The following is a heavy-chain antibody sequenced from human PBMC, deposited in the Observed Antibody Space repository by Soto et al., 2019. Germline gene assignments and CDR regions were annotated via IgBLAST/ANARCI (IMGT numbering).Heavy chain of an antibody. J-gene: IGHJ6*02. CDR1: GFTFSSYS. D-gene: IGHD4-17*01. V-gene: IGHV3-21*01. CDR2: ISSSSSYI. CDR3: ARGGSGYGDYYYYYGMDV. Sequence: GGSLRLSCAASGFTFSSYSMNWVRQAPGKGLEWVSSISSSSSYIYYADSVKGRFTISRDNAKNSLYLQMNSLRAEDTAVYYCARGGSGYGDYYYYYGMDVWGQGTTVTVS.